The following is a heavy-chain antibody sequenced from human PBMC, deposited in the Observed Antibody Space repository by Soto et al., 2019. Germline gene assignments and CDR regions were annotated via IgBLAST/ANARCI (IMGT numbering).Heavy chain of an antibody. Sequence: SETLSLTCTVSGASISPYYWTWIRQPPGKGLEWIGYIFSSGNTNYNPSLKSRVTISVDMSKYQFSLKLSSVTAADTAVYYCAREYYYGSATYRGMYXWGQGTTFTVS. CDR1: GASISPYY. V-gene: IGHV4-59*01. J-gene: IGHJ6*02. D-gene: IGHD3-10*01. CDR2: IFSSGNT. CDR3: AREYYYGSATYRGMYX.